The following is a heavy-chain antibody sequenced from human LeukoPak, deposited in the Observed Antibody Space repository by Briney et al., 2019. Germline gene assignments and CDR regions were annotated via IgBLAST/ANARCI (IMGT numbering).Heavy chain of an antibody. CDR3: ATGDPELGGYYFDY. Sequence: SETLSLTCTVSGGSISSYYWSWIRQPAGKGLEWIGRIYTSGSTNYNPSLKSRVTISVDTSKNQFSLKLSSVTAADTAVYYCATGDPELGGYYFDYWGQGTLVTVSS. V-gene: IGHV4-4*07. D-gene: IGHD1-7*01. CDR1: GGSISSYY. CDR2: IYTSGST. J-gene: IGHJ4*02.